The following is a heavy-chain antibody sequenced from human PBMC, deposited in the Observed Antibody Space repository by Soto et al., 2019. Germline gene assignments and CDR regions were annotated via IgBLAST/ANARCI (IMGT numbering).Heavy chain of an antibody. J-gene: IGHJ6*02. V-gene: IGHV1-8*01. CDR3: ARWPDGYYYYGMDV. CDR1: GYTFTSYD. Sequence: QVQLVQSGAEVKKPGASVKVSCKASGYTFTSYDINWVRQATGQGLEWMGWMNPNSGNTGYAQKFAGRVTXTRNTSISTAYMELSSLRSEDTAVYYCARWPDGYYYYGMDVWGQGTTVTVSS. CDR2: MNPNSGNT.